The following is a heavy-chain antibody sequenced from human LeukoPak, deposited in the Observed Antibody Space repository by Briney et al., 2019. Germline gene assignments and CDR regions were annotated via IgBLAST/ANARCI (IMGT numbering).Heavy chain of an antibody. CDR3: ARLGISALYSCAMDH. CDR2: IYYSGST. Sequence: SETLSLTCTVSGGSISSSSYYWGWIRQPPWKGLEWIGSIYYSGSTYYNPSLKSRVTISVDTSKNQFSLKLSSVTAAQTAVYYCARLGISALYSCAMDHWGQGTLVTVSS. CDR1: GGSISSSSYY. J-gene: IGHJ4*02. V-gene: IGHV4-39*01. D-gene: IGHD6-25*01.